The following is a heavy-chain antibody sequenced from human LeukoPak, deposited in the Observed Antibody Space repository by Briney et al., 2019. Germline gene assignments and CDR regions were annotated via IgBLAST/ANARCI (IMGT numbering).Heavy chain of an antibody. CDR1: GYSFTSYW. Sequence: GESLKISCKGSGYSFTSYWIGWVRHMPGKGLEWMGIIYPGGSDTRYSPSFQGQVTISADKSISTAYLQWSGLKASDTAMYYCARRVAVAGTGTYYGMDVWGQGTTVTVSS. D-gene: IGHD6-19*01. CDR2: IYPGGSDT. V-gene: IGHV5-51*01. CDR3: ARRVAVAGTGTYYGMDV. J-gene: IGHJ6*02.